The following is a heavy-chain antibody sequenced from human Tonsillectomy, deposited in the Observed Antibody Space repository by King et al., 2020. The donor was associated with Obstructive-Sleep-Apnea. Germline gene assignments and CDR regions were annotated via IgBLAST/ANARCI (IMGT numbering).Heavy chain of an antibody. CDR3: ARRVWPYCSGGSCYSGFLKNNAFDI. V-gene: IGHV5-51*01. CDR2: IYPGDSDT. J-gene: IGHJ3*02. CDR1: GYSFTSYW. Sequence: QLVQSGAEVKKPGESLKISCKGSGYSFTSYWIGWVRQMPGKGLEWMGIIYPGDSDTRYSPSFQGQVTISADKSISTAYLQWSSLKASDTAMYYCARRVWPYCSGGSCYSGFLKNNAFDIWGQGTMVTVSS. D-gene: IGHD2-15*01.